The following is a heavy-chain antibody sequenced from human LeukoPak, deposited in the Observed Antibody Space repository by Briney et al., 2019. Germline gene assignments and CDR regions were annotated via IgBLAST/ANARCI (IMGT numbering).Heavy chain of an antibody. CDR2: IYYSGST. CDR1: GGSISSYY. V-gene: IGHV4-59*08. D-gene: IGHD3-3*02. CDR3: ARRVISEFSIDKGNWLDP. Sequence: PSETLSLTCTVSGGSISSYYWSWIRQPPGKGLEWLGYIYYSGSTNYNPSLKSRVTISVDTSKNQFSLKLSSVTAADTAVYYCARRVISEFSIDKGNWLDPWGQGTLVTVSA. J-gene: IGHJ5*02.